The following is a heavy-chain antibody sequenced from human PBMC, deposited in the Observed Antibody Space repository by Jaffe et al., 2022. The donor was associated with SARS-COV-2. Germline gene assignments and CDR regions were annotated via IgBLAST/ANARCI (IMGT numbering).Heavy chain of an antibody. D-gene: IGHD5-18*01. Sequence: QVQLQESGPGLVKPSETLSLTCTVSGGSISSYYWSWIRQPPGKGLEWIGYIYYSGSTNYNPSLKSRVTISVDTSKNQFSLKLSSVTAADTAVYYCASRGYSYGPFDYWGQGTLVTVSS. CDR1: GGSISSYY. CDR2: IYYSGST. V-gene: IGHV4-59*08. CDR3: ASRGYSYGPFDY. J-gene: IGHJ4*02.